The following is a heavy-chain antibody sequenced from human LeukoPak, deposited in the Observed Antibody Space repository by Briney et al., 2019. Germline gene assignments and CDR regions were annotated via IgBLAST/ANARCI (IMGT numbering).Heavy chain of an antibody. CDR1: GGSFSGYY. D-gene: IGHD3-9*01. Sequence: SETLSLTCAVYGGSFSGYYWSWIRQPPGKGLEWIGEINHSGSTNYNPSLKSRVTISVDTSKNQFSLKLSSVTAADTAVYYCAAARLDILTGFDYWGQGTLVTVSS. CDR2: INHSGST. CDR3: AAARLDILTGFDY. J-gene: IGHJ4*02. V-gene: IGHV4-34*01.